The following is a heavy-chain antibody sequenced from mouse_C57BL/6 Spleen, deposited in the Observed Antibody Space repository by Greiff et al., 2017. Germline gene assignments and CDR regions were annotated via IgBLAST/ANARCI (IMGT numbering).Heavy chain of an antibody. V-gene: IGHV1-20*01. D-gene: IGHD6-1*01. Sequence: VQLKESGPELVKPGDSVKISCKASGYSFTGYFMNWVMQSHGKSLEWIGRINPYNGDTFYNQKFKGKATLTVDKSSSTAHMELRSLTSEDAAVYYCARRGGRENEYYFDYWGQGTSLTVSS. CDR3: ARRGGRENEYYFDY. J-gene: IGHJ2*02. CDR2: INPYNGDT. CDR1: GYSFTGYF.